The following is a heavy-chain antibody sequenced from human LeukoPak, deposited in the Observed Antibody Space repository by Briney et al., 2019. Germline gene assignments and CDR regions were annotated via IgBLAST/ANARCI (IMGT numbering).Heavy chain of an antibody. CDR2: IYYSGST. Sequence: PSETLSLTCTVSGGSISSYYWSWIRQPPGKGLEWIGYIYYSGSTNYNPSLKSRVTISVDTSKNQFSLKLSSVTAADTAVYYCARVDFWSGYYPLYYYYVDVWGKGTTVTVP. CDR3: ARVDFWSGYYPLYYYYVDV. D-gene: IGHD3-3*01. CDR1: GGSISSYY. J-gene: IGHJ6*03. V-gene: IGHV4-59*01.